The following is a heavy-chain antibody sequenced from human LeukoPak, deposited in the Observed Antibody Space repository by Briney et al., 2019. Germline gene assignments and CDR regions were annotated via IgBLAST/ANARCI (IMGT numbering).Heavy chain of an antibody. Sequence: PDRSLRLSCAASGFTFDDYAMHWVRQAPGKGLEWVSGITWDSGSIAYADSVKGRFTISRDNAKNSLYLQMNSLRAEDTALYYCTKSRGIYNWFDPWGQGTLVTVSS. CDR1: GFTFDDYA. D-gene: IGHD3-16*01. CDR2: ITWDSGSI. J-gene: IGHJ5*02. CDR3: TKSRGIYNWFDP. V-gene: IGHV3-9*01.